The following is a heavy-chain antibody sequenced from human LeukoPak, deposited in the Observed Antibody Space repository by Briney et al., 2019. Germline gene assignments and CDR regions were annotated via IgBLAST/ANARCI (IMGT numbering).Heavy chain of an antibody. CDR3: ARTHRSSWGIIDF. D-gene: IGHD6-13*01. Sequence: GGSLRLSCAASGFTFSSYGMHWVRQAPGKGLEWEAFIRNDGSIKYYADSVKGRFTISRDNSKNTLYLQMDSLRAEDTALYYCARTHRSSWGIIDFWGQGTLVTVSS. J-gene: IGHJ4*02. V-gene: IGHV3-30*02. CDR2: IRNDGSIK. CDR1: GFTFSSYG.